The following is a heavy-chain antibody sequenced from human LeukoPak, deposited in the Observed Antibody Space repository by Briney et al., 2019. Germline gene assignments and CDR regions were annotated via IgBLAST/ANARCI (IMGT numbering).Heavy chain of an antibody. J-gene: IGHJ4*02. V-gene: IGHV4-59*01. Sequence: SETLSLTCTVSGDSTSTYYWSWIRQPPGKGLEWIGYIYYSGSTNYNPSLKSRVTILVDTSKNQFSLKLSSVTAADTAVYYCARALRVGATGYFDYWGQGTLVTVSP. CDR3: ARALRVGATGYFDY. CDR2: IYYSGST. D-gene: IGHD1-26*01. CDR1: GDSTSTYY.